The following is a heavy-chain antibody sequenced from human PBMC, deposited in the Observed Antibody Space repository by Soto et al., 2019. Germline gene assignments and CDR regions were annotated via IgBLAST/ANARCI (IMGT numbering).Heavy chain of an antibody. J-gene: IGHJ5*02. CDR1: GDSVSSNSAA. CDR2: TYYRSKWYN. V-gene: IGHV6-1*01. CDR3: ARESLGIAAAVNWFDP. Sequence: PSPTLSLTCAISGDSVSSNSAAWNWFRQSPSRGLEWLGRTYYRSKWYNDYAVSVKSRITINPDTSKNQFSLQLNSVTPEDTAVYYCARESLGIAAAVNWFDPWGQGTLVTVSS. D-gene: IGHD6-13*01.